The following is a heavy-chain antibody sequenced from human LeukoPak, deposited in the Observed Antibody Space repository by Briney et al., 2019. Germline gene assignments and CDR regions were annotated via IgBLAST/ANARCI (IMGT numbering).Heavy chain of an antibody. CDR1: GFTLSSYG. Sequence: GGSLRLSCTASGFTLSSYGMHWVRQAPGKGLEWVAVISYDGRNQYYADSVKGRFAISRDNSKNTVYLQMSSLRPEDTAVYYCASERGASGEFAYWGQGTLVPVSS. V-gene: IGHV3-30*03. J-gene: IGHJ4*02. CDR2: ISYDGRNQ. CDR3: ASERGASGEFAY. D-gene: IGHD3-10*01.